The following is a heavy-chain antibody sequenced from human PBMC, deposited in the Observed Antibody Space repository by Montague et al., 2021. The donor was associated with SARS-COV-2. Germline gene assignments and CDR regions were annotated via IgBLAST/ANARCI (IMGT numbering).Heavy chain of an antibody. D-gene: IGHD1-1*01. CDR3: TSGREGNYNVMDV. Sequence: CAISGDSVVDHRPTWDGDTPSPSRLRERLGRTHFGSKWYNDYAVSVRGRVTINPDTSKNQFSLQLNSVTPEDTAIYYCTSGREGNYNVMDVWGQGTTVTVSS. V-gene: IGHV6-1*01. CDR2: THFGSKWYN. CDR1: GDSVVDHRPT. J-gene: IGHJ6*02.